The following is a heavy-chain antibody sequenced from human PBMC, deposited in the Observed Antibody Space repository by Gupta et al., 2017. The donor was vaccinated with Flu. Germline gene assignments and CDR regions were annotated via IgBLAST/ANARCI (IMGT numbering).Heavy chain of an antibody. CDR2: IYYTGTT. Sequence: SVSNSNYVWGWIRQPPGKGLEWVGSIYYTGTTYYNPSLGSRVTISVDTSKNQFSLHLNSVIAADTAVYFCVSNGGDGNEDYWGQGTLVTVSS. CDR3: VSNGGDGNEDY. J-gene: IGHJ4*02. CDR1: SVSNSNYV. V-gene: IGHV4-39*01. D-gene: IGHD3-16*01.